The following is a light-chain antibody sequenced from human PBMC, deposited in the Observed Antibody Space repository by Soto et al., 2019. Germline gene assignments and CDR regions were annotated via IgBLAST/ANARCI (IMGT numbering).Light chain of an antibody. J-gene: IGKJ2*01. CDR3: QQYDSYPYT. V-gene: IGKV1-5*03. CDR1: QSISSW. Sequence: DIQMTQSPSTLSASVGDRVTITCRASQSISSWLTWYQQKPGKAPKLLIYKASSLESGVPSRFSGSGSGTEFTLTISSLQPDDFATYYCQQYDSYPYTFGQGTKLEIK. CDR2: KAS.